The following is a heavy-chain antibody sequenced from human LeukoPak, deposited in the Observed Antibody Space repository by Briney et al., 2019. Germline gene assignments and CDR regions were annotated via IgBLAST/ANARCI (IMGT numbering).Heavy chain of an antibody. CDR1: GYTFTGYY. D-gene: IGHD3-10*01. J-gene: IGHJ5*02. CDR2: INPNSGGT. V-gene: IGHV1-2*02. Sequence: ASVKVSCKASGYTFTGYYMHWVRQAPGQGLEWMGWINPNSGGTNYAQKFQGRVTMTRDTSISTAYMELSSLRSEDTAVYYCAREGGYYYGSGSYYLLHNWFDPWGQGTLDTVSS. CDR3: AREGGYYYGSGSYYLLHNWFDP.